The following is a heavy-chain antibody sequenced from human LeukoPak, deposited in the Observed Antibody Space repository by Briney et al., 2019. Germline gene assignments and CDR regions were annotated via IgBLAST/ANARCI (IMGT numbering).Heavy chain of an antibody. J-gene: IGHJ4*02. D-gene: IGHD3-22*01. CDR2: INWKGDSR. V-gene: IGHV3-20*04. CDR1: GFTFDDYA. Sequence: RSGGSLRLSCTASGFTFDDYAMHWVRQVPGKGLEWVSGINWKGDSRGYADSVKGRFTISRDNAKNSLYLQMNSLRTDDTALYYCAKDVDDSRGCYYVFENWGQGTLVTVSS. CDR3: AKDVDDSRGCYYVFEN.